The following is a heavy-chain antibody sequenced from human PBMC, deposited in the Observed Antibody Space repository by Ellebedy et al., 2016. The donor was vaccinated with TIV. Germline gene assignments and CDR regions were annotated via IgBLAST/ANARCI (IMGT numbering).Heavy chain of an antibody. CDR3: ARGIGGIFDY. CDR2: IYYSGST. Sequence: SETLSLTXTVSGGSISSGDYYWSWIRQPPGKGLEWIGYIYYSGSTYYNPSLKSRVTISVDTSKNQFSLKLSSVTAADTAVYYCARGIGGIFDYWGQGTLVTVSS. D-gene: IGHD2-15*01. J-gene: IGHJ4*02. V-gene: IGHV4-30-4*01. CDR1: GGSISSGDYY.